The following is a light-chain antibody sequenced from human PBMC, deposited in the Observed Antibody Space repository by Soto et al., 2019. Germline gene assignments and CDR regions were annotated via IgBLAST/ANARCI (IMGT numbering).Light chain of an antibody. V-gene: IGLV2-14*01. CDR2: DVS. CDR1: SSDVGAYNY. CDR3: SSYASSSTPVV. Sequence: QSALTQPASVSGSPGQSITISCTGTSSDVGAYNYVSWYQQHPGKAPKLMIYDVSDRPPGVSHRFSGSKSGNTASLTISGLLAEDEADYYCSSYASSSTPVVFGGGTKLTVL. J-gene: IGLJ2*01.